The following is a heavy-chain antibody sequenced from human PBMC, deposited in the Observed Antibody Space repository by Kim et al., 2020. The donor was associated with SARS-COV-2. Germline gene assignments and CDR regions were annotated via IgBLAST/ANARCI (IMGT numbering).Heavy chain of an antibody. CDR1: GFTFSSYE. D-gene: IGHD3-10*01. Sequence: GGSLRLSCAASGFTFSSYEMNWVRQAPGKGLEWVSYISSSGSTIYYADSVKGRFTISRDNAKNSLYLQMNSLRAEDTAVYYCARDWYYAPDYYYMDVWGKGTTVTVSS. V-gene: IGHV3-48*03. CDR2: ISSSGSTI. J-gene: IGHJ6*03. CDR3: ARDWYYAPDYYYMDV.